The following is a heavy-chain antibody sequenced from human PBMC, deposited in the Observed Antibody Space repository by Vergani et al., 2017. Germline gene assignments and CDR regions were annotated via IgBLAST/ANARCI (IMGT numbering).Heavy chain of an antibody. CDR2: LSTTGGA. Sequence: QAQLQESGPGLLKTSETLSLTCHVFGVSVTDYNCNWIRQAPGKGLEWIGSLSTTGGATHASHNHSLKSRVSISVDTSKSQFSLRLTSVTAADSAIYYCAGDTHSWQRADRWGQGLLVSVSS. CDR1: GVSVTDYN. CDR3: AGDTHSWQRADR. J-gene: IGHJ5*02. D-gene: IGHD6-13*01. V-gene: IGHV4-59*02.